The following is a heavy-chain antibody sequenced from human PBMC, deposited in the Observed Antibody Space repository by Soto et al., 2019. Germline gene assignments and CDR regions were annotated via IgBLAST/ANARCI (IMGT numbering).Heavy chain of an antibody. V-gene: IGHV3-30*18. CDR1: GFTFRSYG. J-gene: IGHJ6*02. Sequence: GGSLRLSCAASGFTFRSYGMHWVRQAPDKGLEWVAVISYDGSNRYYADSVKGRFTISRDNSRNTLYLQMSSLSAEDTAFYYCAKDVIAFVRGILPYYYYGMDVWGQGTTVTVSS. CDR3: AKDVIAFVRGILPYYYYGMDV. CDR2: ISYDGSNR. D-gene: IGHD3-10*01.